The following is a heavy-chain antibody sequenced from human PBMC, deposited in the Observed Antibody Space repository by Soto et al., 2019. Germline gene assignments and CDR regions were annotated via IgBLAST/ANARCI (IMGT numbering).Heavy chain of an antibody. V-gene: IGHV5-10-1*01. CDR2: IDPSDSYT. D-gene: IGHD5-12*01. CDR1: GESFTSYW. CDR3: ARPSRDGYEFDY. Sequence: GESLKISCKGSGESFTSYWISWVRQMPGKGLEWMGRIDPSDSYTNYSPSFQGHVTISADKSISTAYLQWSSLKASDAAMYYCARPSRDGYEFDYWGQGTLVTVSS. J-gene: IGHJ4*02.